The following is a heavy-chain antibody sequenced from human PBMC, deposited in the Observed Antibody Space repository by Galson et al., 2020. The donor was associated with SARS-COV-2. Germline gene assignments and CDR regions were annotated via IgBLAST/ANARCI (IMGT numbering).Heavy chain of an antibody. CDR1: GFSVSNSY. V-gene: IGHV3-66*01. CDR3: ARGCSDSGSYLCEIDF. D-gene: IGHD1-26*01. J-gene: IGHJ4*02. Sequence: GGSLRLFCAASGFSVSNSYMSWVRQAPGKGLEWVSLIYSGGFTYYAESVKDRFTISRDNSKNTLDLQMKSPRVEDTAVYYCARGCSDSGSYLCEIDFWGQGTLVTVSS. CDR2: IYSGGFT.